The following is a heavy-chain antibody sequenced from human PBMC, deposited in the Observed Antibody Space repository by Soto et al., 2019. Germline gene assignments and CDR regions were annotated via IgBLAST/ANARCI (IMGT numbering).Heavy chain of an antibody. D-gene: IGHD3-10*01. CDR2: IYYSGST. V-gene: IGHV4-39*07. CDR3: ARDVTMVRGVPYNWFDP. J-gene: IGHJ5*02. CDR1: GGSISSSSYY. Sequence: LSLTCTVSGGSISSSSYYWGWIRQPPGKGLEWIGSIYYSGSTYYNPSLKSRVTISVDTSKNQFSLKLSSVTAADTAVYYCARDVTMVRGVPYNWFDPWGQGTLVSVSS.